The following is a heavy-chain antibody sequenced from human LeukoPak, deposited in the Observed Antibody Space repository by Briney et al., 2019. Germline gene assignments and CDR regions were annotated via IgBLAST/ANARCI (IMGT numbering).Heavy chain of an antibody. CDR1: GFTFSDYY. Sequence: GSLRLSCAASGFTFSDYYMSWIRQAPGKGLEWIGEINHSGSTNYNPSLKSRVTISVDTSKNQFSLKLSSVTAADTAVYYCARLWEYCSSTSCYLGLLSNYYYGMDVWGQGTTVTVSS. V-gene: IGHV4-34*01. CDR3: ARLWEYCSSTSCYLGLLSNYYYGMDV. CDR2: INHSGST. D-gene: IGHD2-2*01. J-gene: IGHJ6*02.